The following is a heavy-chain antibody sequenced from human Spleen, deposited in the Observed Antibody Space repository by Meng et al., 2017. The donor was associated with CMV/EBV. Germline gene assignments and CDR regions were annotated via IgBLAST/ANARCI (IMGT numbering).Heavy chain of an antibody. CDR2: IRGGDHKT. CDR1: GFTFSSYW. Sequence: GGSLRLSCAASGFTFSSYWMSWVRQAPGKGLEWVSSIRGGDHKTYYADSVKGRFTISRDNSKNTLNLQMNSLRAEDTALYYCAKGLNSGYDWGQGTLVTVSS. CDR3: AKGLNSGYD. D-gene: IGHD5-12*01. V-gene: IGHV3-23*01. J-gene: IGHJ4*02.